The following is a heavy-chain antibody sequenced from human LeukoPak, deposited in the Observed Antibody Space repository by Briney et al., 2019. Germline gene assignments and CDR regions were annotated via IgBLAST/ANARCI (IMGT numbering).Heavy chain of an antibody. Sequence: PSETLSLTCAVYGGSFSGYYWSWIRQPPGKGLEWIGEINHSGSTNYNPSLKSRVTISVDTSKNQFSLKLSSVTAADTAVYYCARGIWKGNPRIDPWGQGTLVIVSS. CDR1: GGSFSGYY. J-gene: IGHJ5*02. CDR3: ARGIWKGNPRIDP. V-gene: IGHV4-34*01. CDR2: INHSGST. D-gene: IGHD1-14*01.